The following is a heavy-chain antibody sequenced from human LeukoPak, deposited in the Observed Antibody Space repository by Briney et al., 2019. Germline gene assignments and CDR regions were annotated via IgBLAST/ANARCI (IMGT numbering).Heavy chain of an antibody. CDR1: GGSISSSSYY. J-gene: IGHJ4*02. CDR3: ARHDYGGNDHFDY. Sequence: SETLSLTCTVSGGSISSSSYYWGWIRQPPGKGLEWIGSIYYSGSTYYNPSLKSRVTISVDTSKNQFSLKLSSVTAADTAVYCCARHDYGGNDHFDYWGQGTLVTVSS. CDR2: IYYSGST. D-gene: IGHD4-23*01. V-gene: IGHV4-39*01.